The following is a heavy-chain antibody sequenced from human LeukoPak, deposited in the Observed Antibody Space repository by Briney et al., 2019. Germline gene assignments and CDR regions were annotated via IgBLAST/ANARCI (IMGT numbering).Heavy chain of an antibody. V-gene: IGHV3-11*01. D-gene: IGHD2-2*01. CDR1: GFTFSDYY. J-gene: IGHJ3*02. CDR3: ARAISSSVLDIVVVPAAPTPDAFDI. CDR2: ISGSGSTI. Sequence: GGSLRLSCAASGFTFSDYYMSWIRQAPGKGLEWVSYISGSGSTIYYADSVKGRFTISRDNAKNSLYLQMNSLRAEDTAVYYCARAISSSVLDIVVVPAAPTPDAFDIWGQGTMVTVSS.